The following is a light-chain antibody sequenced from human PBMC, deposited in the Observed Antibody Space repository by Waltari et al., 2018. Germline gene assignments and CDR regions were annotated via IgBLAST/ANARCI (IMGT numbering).Light chain of an antibody. CDR1: NLGGKF. CDR3: QAWDSGSYVV. CDR2: QDN. J-gene: IGLJ2*01. Sequence: SYALTQPPALSVSPGETVTITRSGENLGGKFVYWYQQKAGQSPVLVVFQDNKRPSGIPERFSGSNSGNTATLIISGSQAMDEADYYCQAWDSGSYVVFGGGTKLTVL. V-gene: IGLV3-1*01.